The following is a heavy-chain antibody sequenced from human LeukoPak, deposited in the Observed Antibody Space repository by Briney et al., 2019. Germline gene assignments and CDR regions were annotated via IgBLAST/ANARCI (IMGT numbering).Heavy chain of an antibody. D-gene: IGHD5-18*01. CDR3: TSPTYTAMVGN. CDR2: ISSSSSYI. V-gene: IGHV3-21*04. CDR1: GFTFSSYS. Sequence: GGSLRLSCAASGFTFSSYSMNWVRQAPGKGLEWVSSISSSSSYIYYADSVKGRFTISRDNAKNSLYLQTNSLKTEDTAVYYCTSPTYTAMVGNWGQGTLVTVSS. J-gene: IGHJ4*02.